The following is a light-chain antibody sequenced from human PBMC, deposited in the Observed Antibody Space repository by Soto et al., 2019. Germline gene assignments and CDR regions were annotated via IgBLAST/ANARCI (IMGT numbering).Light chain of an antibody. CDR2: DAS. V-gene: IGKV3-11*01. CDR3: QQRNNWPSDIT. Sequence: EIVLTQSPVTLSLSPGDRATLSCRASQTVSTYLAWYQQKPGQAPRLLIYDASNRATGIPARFSGSGSGTDFTLTISSLEPEDFAVYDCQQRNNWPSDITFGQGTRLDIK. J-gene: IGKJ5*01. CDR1: QTVSTY.